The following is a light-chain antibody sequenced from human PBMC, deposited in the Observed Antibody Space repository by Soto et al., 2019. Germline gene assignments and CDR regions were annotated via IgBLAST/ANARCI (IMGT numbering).Light chain of an antibody. CDR2: EVN. J-gene: IGLJ1*01. Sequence: QSVLTQPASVSGSPGQSITISCTGTSSDVGSYDLVSWYQHHSGKAPKIIIYEVNKRPSGISDRFSGSKSGNTASLTISGLQAEDEADYFCCSYTSSSTLPVFGTGTKVTVL. CDR1: SSDVGSYDL. CDR3: CSYTSSSTLPV. V-gene: IGLV2-14*02.